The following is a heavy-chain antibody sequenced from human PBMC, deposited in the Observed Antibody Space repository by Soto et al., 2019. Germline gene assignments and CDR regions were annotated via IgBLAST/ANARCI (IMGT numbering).Heavy chain of an antibody. D-gene: IGHD3-10*01. CDR2: INHSGST. J-gene: IGHJ5*01. CDR1: GGSFSGYY. CDR3: ARCVPYYYGSGISGWFDS. Sequence: SETLSLTCAVYGGSFSGYYWSWIRQPPGKGLEWIGEINHSGSTNYNPSLKSRVTISVDTSKNQFSLKLSSVTAADTAVFYCARCVPYYYGSGISGWFDSWGQGTLVTVSS. V-gene: IGHV4-34*01.